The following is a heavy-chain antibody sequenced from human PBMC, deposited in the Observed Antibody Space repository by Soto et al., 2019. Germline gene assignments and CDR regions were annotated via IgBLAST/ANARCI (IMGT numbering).Heavy chain of an antibody. CDR2: ISYDGSRR. J-gene: IGHJ4*02. D-gene: IGHD3-10*01. Sequence: QVQLVESGGGVVQPGRSLRVSCAASGFTFTNYAMHWVRQAPGKGLDWVAMISYDGSRREYADSVKGRFTISRDSAASTLFLQMNSLRAEDTAVYYCAKTVSVRDAGELFDYWGQGTQVTVSS. CDR3: AKTVSVRDAGELFDY. CDR1: GFTFTNYA. V-gene: IGHV3-30*18.